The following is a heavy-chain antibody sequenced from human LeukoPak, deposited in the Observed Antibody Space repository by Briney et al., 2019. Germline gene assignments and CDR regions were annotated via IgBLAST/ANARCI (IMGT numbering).Heavy chain of an antibody. CDR3: ARGHYEFWSGYYSQMPRTHYYYYYMDV. J-gene: IGHJ6*03. V-gene: IGHV1-2*02. CDR1: GYTFTGYY. CDR2: INPNSGGT. D-gene: IGHD3-3*01. Sequence: GASVKVSCKASGYTFTGYYMHWVRQAPGQGLEWMGWINPNSGGTNYAQKFQGRVTMTRDTSISTAYMELSRLRSDDTAVYYCARGHYEFWSGYYSQMPRTHYYYYYMDVWGKGTTVTVSS.